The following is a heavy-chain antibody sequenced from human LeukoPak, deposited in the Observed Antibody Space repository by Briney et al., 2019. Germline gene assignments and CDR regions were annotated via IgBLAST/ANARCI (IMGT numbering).Heavy chain of an antibody. Sequence: PGGSLRLSCAASGFTFSSYSMNWVRQAQGKGLEWVSSISSSSSYIYYADSVKGRFTISRDNAKNSLYLQMNSLRAEDTAVYYCARGPMITFGGVIVSFDYWGQGTLVTVSS. D-gene: IGHD3-16*02. CDR1: GFTFSSYS. CDR3: ARGPMITFGGVIVSFDY. CDR2: ISSSSSYI. V-gene: IGHV3-21*01. J-gene: IGHJ4*02.